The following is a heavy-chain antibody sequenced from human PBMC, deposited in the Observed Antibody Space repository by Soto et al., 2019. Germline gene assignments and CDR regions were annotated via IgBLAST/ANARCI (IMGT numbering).Heavy chain of an antibody. J-gene: IGHJ4*02. D-gene: IGHD2-15*01. V-gene: IGHV3-43*01. CDR3: AKDGIAWH. CDR2: ITWDGINI. Sequence: EVQLVESGGGVVQPGGSLRLSCTASGFTFGDYTMHLVREAPGQGLEWVSLITWDGINIEYADSVRGRFTISRDNSKNSLYLQMDGLRHEDTAFYYCAKDGIAWHWGQGTLVTVSS. CDR1: GFTFGDYT.